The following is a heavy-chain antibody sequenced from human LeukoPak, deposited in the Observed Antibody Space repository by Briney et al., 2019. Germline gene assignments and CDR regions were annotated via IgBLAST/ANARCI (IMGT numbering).Heavy chain of an antibody. CDR3: ARSGYSSGWCYNY. D-gene: IGHD6-19*01. V-gene: IGHV1-2*02. Sequence: GASVKVSCKASGYTFTGYYMHWVRQAPGQGLEWMGWINPNSGGTNYAQKFQGRVTMTRDTSISTAYMELSRLRSDDTAVYYCARSGYSSGWCYNYWGQGTLVTVSS. CDR1: GYTFTGYY. CDR2: INPNSGGT. J-gene: IGHJ4*02.